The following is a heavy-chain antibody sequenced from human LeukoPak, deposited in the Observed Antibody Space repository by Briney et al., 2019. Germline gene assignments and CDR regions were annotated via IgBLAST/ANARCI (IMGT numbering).Heavy chain of an antibody. J-gene: IGHJ6*03. Sequence: PGGSLRLSCAASGFTFSSYGMNWVRQAPGKGLEWVSSISSSSSYIYYADSVKGRFTISRDNAKNSLYLQMNSLRAEDTAVYYCARDSGYDWRNYYTDVWGKGTTVTISS. CDR3: ARDSGYDWRNYYTDV. CDR2: ISSSSSYI. D-gene: IGHD5-12*01. CDR1: GFTFSSYG. V-gene: IGHV3-21*01.